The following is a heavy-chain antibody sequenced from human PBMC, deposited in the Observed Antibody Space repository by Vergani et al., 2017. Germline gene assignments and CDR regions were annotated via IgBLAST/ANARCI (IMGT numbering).Heavy chain of an antibody. J-gene: IGHJ3*02. V-gene: IGHV2-26*01. Sequence: QESGPGLVKPSETLSLTCTVSGYSISSGYYWGWIRQPPGKGLEWLAHIFSNDEKSYSTSLKSRLTISKDTSKSQVVLTMTNMDPVDTATYYCARIAFDILTDVMLFDIWGQGTMVTVSS. CDR2: IFSNDEK. D-gene: IGHD3-9*01. CDR3: ARIAFDILTDVMLFDI. CDR1: GYSISSGYYW.